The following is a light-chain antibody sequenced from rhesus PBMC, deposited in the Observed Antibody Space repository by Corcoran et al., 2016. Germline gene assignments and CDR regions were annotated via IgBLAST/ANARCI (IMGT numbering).Light chain of an antibody. CDR3: QQDYDTPLT. V-gene: IGKV1-94*01. CDR1: PPISSY. Sequence: DIQMTQSPSSLSASVGDRVTFSCRASPPISSYLAWYQQKPGKAPTLRIYAASSLQPGVASRFSGSGSGTDFTLTIRSLRPGNVATYYCQQDYDTPLTFGGGAKVELK. CDR2: AAS. J-gene: IGKJ4*01.